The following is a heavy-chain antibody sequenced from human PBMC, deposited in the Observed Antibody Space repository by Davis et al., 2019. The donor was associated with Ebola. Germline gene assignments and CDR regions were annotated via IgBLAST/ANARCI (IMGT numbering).Heavy chain of an antibody. D-gene: IGHD6-19*01. CDR2: IYPGDTDT. V-gene: IGHV5-51*01. Sequence: GGSLRLSCKGSGYSPTSYWIGWVRQMPGKGLEWMGNIYPGDTDTRYSPSFQGQVTISADKSISTAYLQWSSLKASDTAMYYCARRLEQWLVSDAFDIWGQGTMVTVSS. J-gene: IGHJ3*02. CDR1: GYSPTSYW. CDR3: ARRLEQWLVSDAFDI.